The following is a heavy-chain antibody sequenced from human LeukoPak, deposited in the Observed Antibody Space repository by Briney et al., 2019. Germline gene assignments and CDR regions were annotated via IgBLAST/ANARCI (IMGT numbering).Heavy chain of an antibody. CDR1: GFIFSSHW. J-gene: IGHJ4*02. CDR3: ARSGSYFSK. CDR2: INLEGTDK. V-gene: IGHV3-7*01. Sequence: PGGSLRLSCAASGFIFSSHWMSWVRQAPGKGLEWVANINLEGTDKNYVDSVKGRFTISRDNAKNSLYLQMSSLRADDTAMYYCARSGSYFSKRGQGTLVAVSS. D-gene: IGHD1-26*01.